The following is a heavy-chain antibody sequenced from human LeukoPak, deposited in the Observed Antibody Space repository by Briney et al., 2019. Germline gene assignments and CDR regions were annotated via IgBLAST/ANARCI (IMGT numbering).Heavy chain of an antibody. D-gene: IGHD2-8*01. V-gene: IGHV3-33*06. CDR2: MWSDGRTT. CDR3: AKNGVHCDVHCPADY. Sequence: PGRSLRLSCAASGFTFSNYGMNWLRQATGKGLEWVAFMWSDGRTTYYAVSVQGRFTISRDNSKNTLYLQMKSLSADDTAVYYCAKNGVHCDVHCPADYWGQGTLVTVSS. J-gene: IGHJ4*02. CDR1: GFTFSNYG.